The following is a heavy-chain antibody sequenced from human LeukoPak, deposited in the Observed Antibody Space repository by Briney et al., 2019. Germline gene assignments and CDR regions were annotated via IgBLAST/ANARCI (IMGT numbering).Heavy chain of an antibody. CDR3: ARQPPYSSTFDV. J-gene: IGHJ3*01. Sequence: KTSETLSLTCTVSGGSINRSSYYWAWIRQPPGKGMEWIGSMHPSKSTYYNPSLRSRVTISVDTSKNQFSLSLTSVTAADRAVYYCARQPPYSSTFDVWGQGTMVSVSS. CDR2: MHPSKST. CDR1: GGSINRSSYY. D-gene: IGHD2-21*01. V-gene: IGHV4-39*01.